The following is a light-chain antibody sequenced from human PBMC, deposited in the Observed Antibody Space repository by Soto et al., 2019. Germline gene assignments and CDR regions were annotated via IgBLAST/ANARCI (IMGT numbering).Light chain of an antibody. CDR2: DAS. J-gene: IGKJ5*01. V-gene: IGKV3D-20*02. CDR1: QSVSSSY. Sequence: EIVLTQSPGTLSLSPGERATLSCRASQSVSSSYLGWYQQKPCQAPRLLIYDASNRATGIPARFSGSGSGTDFTLTISSLEPEDFAVYYCQQRSNWPPITFGQGTRLEIK. CDR3: QQRSNWPPIT.